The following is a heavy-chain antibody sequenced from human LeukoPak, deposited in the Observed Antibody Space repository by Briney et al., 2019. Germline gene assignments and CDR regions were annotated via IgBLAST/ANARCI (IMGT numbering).Heavy chain of an antibody. J-gene: IGHJ4*02. CDR3: ARVPYRGAMGFDY. D-gene: IGHD3-16*01. CDR1: GFTFSSYG. CDR2: ISYDGSNK. Sequence: GRSLRLSCAASGFTFSSYGMHWVRQAPGKGLEWVAVISYDGSNKYYADSVKGRFTISRDNSKNRPYPQMNSLRAEDTAVYYCARVPYRGAMGFDYWGQGTLVTVSS. V-gene: IGHV3-30*03.